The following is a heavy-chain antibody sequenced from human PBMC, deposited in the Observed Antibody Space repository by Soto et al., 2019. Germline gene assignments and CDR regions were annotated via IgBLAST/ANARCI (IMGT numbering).Heavy chain of an antibody. CDR3: VRGFGVTTYNAFDI. Sequence: EVQLVESGGGLVQPGGSLRLSCAASGFTFSSYAMHWVRQAPGKGLEYVSAISSNGGSTYYANSVKGRFTISRDNSKNTLYLQMGSLRAEDMAVYYCVRGFGVTTYNAFDIWGQGTMVTVSS. V-gene: IGHV3-64*01. CDR1: GFTFSSYA. D-gene: IGHD4-4*01. CDR2: ISSNGGST. J-gene: IGHJ3*02.